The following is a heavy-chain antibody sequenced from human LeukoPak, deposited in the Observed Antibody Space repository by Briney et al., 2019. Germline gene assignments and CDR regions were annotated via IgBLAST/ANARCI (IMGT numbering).Heavy chain of an antibody. CDR1: GGSVSDYY. CDR3: ARQTGSGLFILP. Sequence: SETLSLTCTISGGSVSDYYWSWIRQPPGKGLEWIGSIYYSGNTYYNASLKSQVSISVDTSKNQFSLRLTSVTAADTAVYYCARQTGSGLFILPGGQGTLVTVSS. J-gene: IGHJ4*02. D-gene: IGHD3/OR15-3a*01. CDR2: IYYSGNT. V-gene: IGHV4-39*01.